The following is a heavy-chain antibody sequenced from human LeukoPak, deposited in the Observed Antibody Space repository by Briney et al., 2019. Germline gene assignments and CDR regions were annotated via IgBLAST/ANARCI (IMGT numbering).Heavy chain of an antibody. V-gene: IGHV3-48*02. CDR3: ARDRGSYYFDY. Sequence: GSLRLSCAGSGFTFSTYSIKWVRQAPGKGLEWVSHIGGSGSFIYYADSVKGRFTISRDNAKNSVYLQMNSLRDEDTAVYFCARDRGSYYFDYWGQGTLVTVSS. D-gene: IGHD5-12*01. CDR1: GFTFSTYS. J-gene: IGHJ4*02. CDR2: IGGSGSFI.